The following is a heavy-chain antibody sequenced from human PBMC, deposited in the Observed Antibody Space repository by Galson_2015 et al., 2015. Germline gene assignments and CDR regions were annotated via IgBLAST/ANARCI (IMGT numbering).Heavy chain of an antibody. CDR3: AREIGSSWLDY. Sequence: LSLTCTVSGGSISSGSYYWSWIRQPAGKGLEWIGRIYTSGSANYNPSLKSRVTISVDTSKNQFSLKLSSVTAADTAVYYCAREIGSSWLDYWGQGTLVTVSS. V-gene: IGHV4-61*02. CDR2: IYTSGSA. CDR1: GGSISSGSYY. D-gene: IGHD6-13*01. J-gene: IGHJ4*02.